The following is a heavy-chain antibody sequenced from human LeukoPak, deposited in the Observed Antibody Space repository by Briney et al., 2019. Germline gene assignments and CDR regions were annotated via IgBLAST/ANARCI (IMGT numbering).Heavy chain of an antibody. Sequence: GGSLRLSCAASGFTFSSYGMHWVRQAPGKGLEWVAFIRYDGSNKYYADSVKGRFTISRDNSKNTLYLQMNSLRAEDTAVYYCAKGLSSSGYYYYYMDVWGKGTTVTVSS. V-gene: IGHV3-30*02. CDR3: AKGLSSSGYYYYYMDV. J-gene: IGHJ6*03. CDR2: IRYDGSNK. D-gene: IGHD6-6*01. CDR1: GFTFSSYG.